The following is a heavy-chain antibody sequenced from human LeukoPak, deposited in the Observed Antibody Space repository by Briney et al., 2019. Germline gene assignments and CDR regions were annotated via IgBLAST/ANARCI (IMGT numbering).Heavy chain of an antibody. CDR2: IWYDGSNK. CDR3: ARAAYSSTWYSRYFDL. J-gene: IGHJ2*01. D-gene: IGHD6-13*01. V-gene: IGHV3-30*02. CDR1: GFTFSSYG. Sequence: GGSLRLSCAASGFTFSSYGMHWVRQAPGKGLEWVACIWYDGSNKYYTNSVKGRFTISRDNSKNMLYLQMDSLRAEDTAVYYCARAAYSSTWYSRYFDLWGRGTLVTVSS.